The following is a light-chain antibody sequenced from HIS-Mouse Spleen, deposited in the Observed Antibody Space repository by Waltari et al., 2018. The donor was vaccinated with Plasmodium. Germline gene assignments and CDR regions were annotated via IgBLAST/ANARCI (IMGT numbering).Light chain of an antibody. V-gene: IGKV1-6*01. J-gene: IGKJ2*01. CDR3: LQDYNYPYT. CDR2: VAS. CDR1: QGIRND. Sequence: AIQMTQSPSSLSASVGDRVTITCRASQGIRNDLGWYQQKPGKAPKLLISVASSLQSGVPSRFSGSGSGTDFTLTIRSLQPEDFATYYCLQDYNYPYTFGQGTKLEIK.